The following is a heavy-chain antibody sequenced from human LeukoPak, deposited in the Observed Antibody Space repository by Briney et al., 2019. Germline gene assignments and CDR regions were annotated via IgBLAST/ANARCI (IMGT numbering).Heavy chain of an antibody. CDR2: IHSSGST. D-gene: IGHD2-21*01. CDR1: GASITSGSHY. J-gene: IGHJ6*03. CDR3: ATSYDYYSFYMDV. Sequence: SQTLSLTCTVSGASITSGSHYWSWIRQPAGRGLEWIGRIHSSGSTIHNSSLKSRVTMSVDTSKNQFSLSLSSVTAADTAVYYCATSYDYYSFYMDVWGKGTTVTVSS. V-gene: IGHV4-61*02.